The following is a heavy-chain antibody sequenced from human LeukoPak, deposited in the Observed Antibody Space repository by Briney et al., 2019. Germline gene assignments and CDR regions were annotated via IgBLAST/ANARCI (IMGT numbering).Heavy chain of an antibody. CDR1: GFTFSSYG. V-gene: IGHV3-30*02. D-gene: IGHD1-26*01. Sequence: GGSLRLSCAASGFTFSSYGMHWVRQAPGKGLEWVAFIRYDGSNKYYADSVKGRFTISRDNSKNTLYLQMNSLRAEDTAVYYCAKGYVGAYGGTYYGMDVWGQGTTVTVSS. CDR2: IRYDGSNK. J-gene: IGHJ6*02. CDR3: AKGYVGAYGGTYYGMDV.